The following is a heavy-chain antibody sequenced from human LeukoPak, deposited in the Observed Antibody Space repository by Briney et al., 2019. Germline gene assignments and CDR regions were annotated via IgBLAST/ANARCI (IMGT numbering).Heavy chain of an antibody. V-gene: IGHV4-34*01. Sequence: SETLSLTCAVYGGSFSGYSCSWIRQPPGKGLEWIGEINHRGSTNYNPSLKSRVTISVDTSKNQFSLKLSSVTAADTAVYYCARGGSTVVTRSFDYWGQGTLVTVSS. CDR1: GGSFSGYS. CDR2: INHRGST. J-gene: IGHJ4*02. D-gene: IGHD4-23*01. CDR3: ARGGSTVVTRSFDY.